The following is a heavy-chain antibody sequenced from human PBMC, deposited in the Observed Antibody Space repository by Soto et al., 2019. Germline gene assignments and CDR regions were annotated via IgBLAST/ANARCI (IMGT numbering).Heavy chain of an antibody. Sequence: GGSLRLSCAASGFTFSIYGMHWVRHAPGKGLEWVAFIWHDGGNKFYAESVKGRFTISRDNSKNTLYLQMTSLSAEDTAMYYCARDGDVNTGFGKDYWGQGTLVTVSS. CDR2: IWHDGGNK. CDR3: ARDGDVNTGFGKDY. V-gene: IGHV3-33*01. J-gene: IGHJ4*02. CDR1: GFTFSIYG. D-gene: IGHD3-16*01.